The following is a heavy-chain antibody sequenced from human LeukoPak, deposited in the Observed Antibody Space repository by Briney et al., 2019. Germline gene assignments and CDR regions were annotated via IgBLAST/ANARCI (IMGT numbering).Heavy chain of an antibody. V-gene: IGHV3-21*01. CDR1: GFTFSSYS. D-gene: IGHD3-10*01. CDR2: ISSSSSYI. J-gene: IGHJ6*02. Sequence: GGSLRLSCAASGFTFSSYSMNWVRQAPGKGLEWASSISSSSSYIYYADSVKGRFTISRDNAKNSLYLQMNSLRAEDTAVYYCARDRLGPMEYYYYGMDVWGQGTTVTVSS. CDR3: ARDRLGPMEYYYYGMDV.